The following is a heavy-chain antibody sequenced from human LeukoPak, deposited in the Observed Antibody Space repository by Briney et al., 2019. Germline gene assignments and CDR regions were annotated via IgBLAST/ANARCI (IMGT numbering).Heavy chain of an antibody. CDR1: GFTFSNYW. V-gene: IGHV3-74*01. CDR3: ARDPREYYESSGYNDY. CDR2: IESDGTST. D-gene: IGHD3-22*01. J-gene: IGHJ4*02. Sequence: PGGSLRLSCAASGFTFSNYWMPWVRQAPGKGLVWVSRIESDGTSTSYADSVKGRFTMSRDNAKNTLYLQMNSLRAEDTAVYYCARDPREYYESSGYNDYWGQGTLVTVSS.